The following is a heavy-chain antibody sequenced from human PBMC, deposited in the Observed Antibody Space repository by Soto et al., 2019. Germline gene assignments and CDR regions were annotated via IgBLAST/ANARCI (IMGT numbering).Heavy chain of an antibody. Sequence: QVQLVESGGRVVQPGRSLRLSCAASGFMFNRYAIHWVRQTPGKGLEWGAVISKDGSVKYYADSVRGRFMISRDKSKDTVYLEMNSLRAEDTAVFYCARSRSGAVPDSFGFWGQGTLVTVSS. CDR3: ARSRSGAVPDSFGF. CDR1: GFMFNRYA. J-gene: IGHJ1*01. D-gene: IGHD3-3*01. V-gene: IGHV3-30-3*01. CDR2: ISKDGSVK.